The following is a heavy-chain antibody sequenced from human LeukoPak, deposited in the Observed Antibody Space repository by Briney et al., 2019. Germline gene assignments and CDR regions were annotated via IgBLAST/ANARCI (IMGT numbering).Heavy chain of an antibody. CDR3: ARELQLWSLYYYYGMDV. Sequence: GSSVKVSCKASGGTFSSYAISWVRQAPGQGLEWMGRIIPILGIANYAQKFQGRVTITADKSTSTAYMELSSLRSEDTAVYYCARELQLWSLYYYYGMDVWGQGTTVTVSS. V-gene: IGHV1-69*04. CDR2: IIPILGIA. J-gene: IGHJ6*02. D-gene: IGHD5-18*01. CDR1: GGTFSSYA.